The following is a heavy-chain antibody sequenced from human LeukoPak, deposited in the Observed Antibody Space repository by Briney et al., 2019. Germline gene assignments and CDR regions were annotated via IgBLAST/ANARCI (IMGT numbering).Heavy chain of an antibody. V-gene: IGHV1-2*02. J-gene: IGHJ4*02. CDR2: INPNTGDT. CDR3: ARNMTYYGNDY. Sequence: ASVKVSCKASGYIFSAYNIHWVRQAPGQGLEWMGWINPNTGDTYYADNFQGRVTMTRDTSISAVYMELSRLRSDDTAMYHCARNMTYYGNDYWGQGTLITVSS. CDR1: GYIFSAYN. D-gene: IGHD3-10*01.